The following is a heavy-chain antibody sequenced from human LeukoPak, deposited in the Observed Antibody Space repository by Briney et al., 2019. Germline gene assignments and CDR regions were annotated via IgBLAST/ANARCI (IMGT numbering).Heavy chain of an antibody. Sequence: GGSLRLSCAASGFIFSRFTIHWVRQAPGKGLEWVALISYDGSNTNYADSVKGRFTISRDNSKSTLYLQINSLRAEDTAVYYCARGMEETEAPLFDNWGQGTQVTVSS. D-gene: IGHD1-1*01. V-gene: IGHV3-30-3*01. J-gene: IGHJ4*02. CDR2: ISYDGSNT. CDR3: ARGMEETEAPLFDN. CDR1: GFIFSRFT.